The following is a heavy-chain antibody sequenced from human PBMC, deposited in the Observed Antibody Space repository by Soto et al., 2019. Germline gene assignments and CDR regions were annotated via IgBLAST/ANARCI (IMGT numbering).Heavy chain of an antibody. D-gene: IGHD5-18*01. CDR2: ISSSGSII. J-gene: IGHJ4*02. CDR3: ARPEAGYGYGYG. Sequence: EVQLVESGGGLVQPGGSLRLSCVASGFSFSNYEMNWVRQAPGQGLEWVSYISSSGSIIHYADSVKGRFTISRDNAKNSLYMLMNSLRPEYTAVYYCARPEAGYGYGYGWGQGTLVTVSS. CDR1: GFSFSNYE. V-gene: IGHV3-48*03.